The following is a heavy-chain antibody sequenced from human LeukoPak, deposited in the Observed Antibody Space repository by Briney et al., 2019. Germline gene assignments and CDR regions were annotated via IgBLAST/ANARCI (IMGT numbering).Heavy chain of an antibody. V-gene: IGHV4-39*01. Sequence: SETLSLTCTVSGGSISSSSYYWGWIRQPPGKGLEWIGSIYYSGSTYYNPSLKSRVTISVDTSKNQFSLKLSSVTAADTAVYYCARRERRGSKPWDYWGQGTLVTVSS. CDR2: IYYSGST. D-gene: IGHD5-12*01. J-gene: IGHJ4*02. CDR1: GGSISSSSYY. CDR3: ARRERRGSKPWDY.